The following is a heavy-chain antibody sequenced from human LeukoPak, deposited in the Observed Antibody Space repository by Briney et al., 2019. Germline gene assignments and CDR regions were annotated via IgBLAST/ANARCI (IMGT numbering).Heavy chain of an antibody. CDR2: IDSDGSST. V-gene: IGHV3-74*01. J-gene: IGHJ4*02. Sequence: GGSLRLSCAASGFTFSSYWMHWVRQAPGKGLVWVSRIDSDGSSTNYADSVKGRFTISRDNAKNTLYLQMNSLRAEDTAVYYCAKQIAKRGYSYGSVDYWGQGTLVTVSS. CDR1: GFTFSSYW. D-gene: IGHD5-18*01. CDR3: AKQIAKRGYSYGSVDY.